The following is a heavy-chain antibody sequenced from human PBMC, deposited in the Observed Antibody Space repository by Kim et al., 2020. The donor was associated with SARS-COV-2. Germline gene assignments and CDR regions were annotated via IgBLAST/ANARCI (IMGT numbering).Heavy chain of an antibody. V-gene: IGHV3-23*01. J-gene: IGHJ1*01. Sequence: GGSLRLSCAASGFTFNSYAMSWVRQAPGKGLEWVSGIRDSGGSTKYADSVKGRFSISRDNSKNTLYLQMDSLRAEDTAVYYCAKVTSGSGGWFEYFQHWGQGTLRTVSS. D-gene: IGHD6-19*01. CDR2: IRDSGGST. CDR3: AKVTSGSGGWFEYFQH. CDR1: GFTFNSYA.